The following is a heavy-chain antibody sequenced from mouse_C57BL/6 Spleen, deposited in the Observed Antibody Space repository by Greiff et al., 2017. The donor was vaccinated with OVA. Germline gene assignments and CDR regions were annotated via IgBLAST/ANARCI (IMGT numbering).Heavy chain of an antibody. D-gene: IGHD1-1*01. CDR2: FYTGVGDT. J-gene: IGHJ2*01. CDR3: ARGEFDGSSYGY. Sequence: VQLQQSGAELVKPGASVKISCKASGYAFSSYWLNWVTHRPGRGLGWIGQFYTGVGDTNYNAKLKGKATLTADKSSSTAYMQLSSLTSEDSAVYVCARGEFDGSSYGYWGQGTTLTVSS. CDR1: GYAFSSYW. V-gene: IGHV1-80*01.